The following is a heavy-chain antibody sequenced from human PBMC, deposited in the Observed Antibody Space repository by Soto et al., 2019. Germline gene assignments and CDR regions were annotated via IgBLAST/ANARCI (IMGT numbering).Heavy chain of an antibody. Sequence: GASVKVSCKASGYTFTGYYMHWVRQAPGQGLEWMGWINPNSGGTNYAQKFQGWVTMTRDTSISTAYMELSRLRSDDTAVYYCARDVGLGNKYYYYYYGMDVWGQGTTVTVSS. V-gene: IGHV1-2*04. CDR1: GYTFTGYY. J-gene: IGHJ6*02. D-gene: IGHD3-16*01. CDR2: INPNSGGT. CDR3: ARDVGLGNKYYYYYYGMDV.